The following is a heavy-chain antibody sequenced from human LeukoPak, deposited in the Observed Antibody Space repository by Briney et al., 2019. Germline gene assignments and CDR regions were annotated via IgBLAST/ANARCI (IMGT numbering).Heavy chain of an antibody. V-gene: IGHV3-23*01. Sequence: GGSLRLSCAASGFTFSSYAMTWVRQAPGRGLEWVSGISGSGDSTYYADSVKGRFTISRDNSKNTEYLQMNSLRAEDTAVYYCARGILASITGTTSWGQGTLVTVSS. CDR1: GFTFSSYA. J-gene: IGHJ4*02. D-gene: IGHD1-7*01. CDR2: ISGSGDST. CDR3: ARGILASITGTTS.